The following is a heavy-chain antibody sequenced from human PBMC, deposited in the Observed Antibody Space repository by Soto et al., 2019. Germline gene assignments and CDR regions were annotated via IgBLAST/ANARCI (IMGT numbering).Heavy chain of an antibody. CDR1: GYTFTSYG. J-gene: IGHJ4*02. CDR2: ISAYNGHT. V-gene: IGHV1-18*01. Sequence: QVQLVPSGAEVKKPGASVKVSCKASGYTFTSYGISWVRLAPGQGLEWMGWISAYNGHTNYAQKLQGRVTMTTDTSTSTAYMELRSVRSDDTAVYYCARVLRYFDGLLQHPFDYWDQVTLVTGAS. CDR3: ARVLRYFDGLLQHPFDY. D-gene: IGHD3-9*01.